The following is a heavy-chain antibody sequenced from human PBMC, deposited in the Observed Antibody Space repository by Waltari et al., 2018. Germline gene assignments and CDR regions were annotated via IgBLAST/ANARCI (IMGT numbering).Heavy chain of an antibody. V-gene: IGHV4-30-4*01. CDR1: GGSISSKNYY. D-gene: IGHD6-19*01. Sequence: QVQLQESGPGLLKPSQTLSLTCTVSGGSISSKNYYGSWIRQPPGKGLEWIGYIYNSGDTFYRPALKKRVTISKDTSRNQFSLRLRSVTAADTAVYYCARVIAVAGTGGMDVWGQGTTVTVSS. CDR3: ARVIAVAGTGGMDV. CDR2: IYNSGDT. J-gene: IGHJ6*02.